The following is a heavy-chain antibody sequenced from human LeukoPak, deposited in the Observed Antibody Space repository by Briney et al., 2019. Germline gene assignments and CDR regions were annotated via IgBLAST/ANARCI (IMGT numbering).Heavy chain of an antibody. J-gene: IGHJ6*03. V-gene: IGHV4-31*03. CDR3: ARDRSRTPRVMDV. CDR2: IYYSGTV. CDR1: GGSINSDHDH. Sequence: SDTLSLTCSVSGGSINSDHDHWHRIRQHPGKGLEWIGYIYYSGTVHYNPSLKGRVTISVDTSKAQMSLRVTSVTAADTAVYYCARDRSRTPRVMDVWGKGTTVTVSS. D-gene: IGHD1-14*01.